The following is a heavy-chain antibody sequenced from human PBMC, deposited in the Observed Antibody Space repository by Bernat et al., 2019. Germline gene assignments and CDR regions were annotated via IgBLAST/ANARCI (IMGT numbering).Heavy chain of an antibody. CDR2: IRSKANSYAT. J-gene: IGHJ4*02. CDR1: GFTFSGSA. CDR3: TRLDIVVVPAGVEDY. D-gene: IGHD2-2*03. V-gene: IGHV3-73*02. Sequence: EVQLVESGGGLVQPGGSLKLSCAASGFTFSGSAMHWVRQASGKGLEWVGRIRSKANSYATAYAASVKGRFTISRDDSKNTAYLQMNSLKTEDTAMYYCTRLDIVVVPAGVEDYWGQGTLVTVSS.